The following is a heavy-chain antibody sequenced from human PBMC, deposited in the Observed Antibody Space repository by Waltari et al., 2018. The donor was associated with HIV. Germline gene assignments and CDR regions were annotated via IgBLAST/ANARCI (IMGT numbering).Heavy chain of an antibody. Sequence: QVQLVQSGAEVKKPGASVKVSCKASGYTFTDYYMHWVRQAPGQGRGWMGWINPNHGDTNYAQKFQGWVSITRHTSTITSYMELNSLRSDDTSMYYCAKYRGAIAVAVYGMDVWGQGTTVTVSS. CDR2: INPNHGDT. CDR3: AKYRGAIAVAVYGMDV. D-gene: IGHD6-19*01. V-gene: IGHV1-2*04. CDR1: GYTFTDYY. J-gene: IGHJ6*02.